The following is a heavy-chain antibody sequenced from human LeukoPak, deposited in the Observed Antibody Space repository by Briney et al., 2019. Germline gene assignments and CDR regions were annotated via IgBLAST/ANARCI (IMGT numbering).Heavy chain of an antibody. D-gene: IGHD2-2*02. CDR2: ISAYNGNT. J-gene: IGHJ4*02. CDR3: ARDFAARDIVVVPAAIGTDY. CDR1: GYTFTSYG. V-gene: IGHV1-18*01. Sequence: ASVKVSCKASGYTFTSYGISWVRQAPGQGLEWTGWISAYNGNTNYAQKLQGRVTMTTDTSTSTAYMELRSLRSDDTAVYYCARDFAARDIVVVPAAIGTDYWGQGTLATVSS.